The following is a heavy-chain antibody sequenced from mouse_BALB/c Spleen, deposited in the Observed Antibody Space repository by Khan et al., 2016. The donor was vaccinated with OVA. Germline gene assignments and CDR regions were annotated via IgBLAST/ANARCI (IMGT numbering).Heavy chain of an antibody. CDR1: GFSLTGYG. V-gene: IGHV2-6-7*01. CDR3: ARAYYGNYREAMDY. Sequence: QVQLKQSGPGLVAPSQSLSITCTVSGFSLTGYGVNWVRQTPGKGLEWLGMIWGDGSTDYNSALNSRLSISKDNSKSQIFLKMNSLQIDDTASYYCARAYYGNYREAMDYWGQGTSVTVSS. D-gene: IGHD2-10*01. CDR2: IWGDGST. J-gene: IGHJ4*01.